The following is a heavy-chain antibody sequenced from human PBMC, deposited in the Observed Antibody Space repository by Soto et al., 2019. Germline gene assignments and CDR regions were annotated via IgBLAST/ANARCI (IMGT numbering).Heavy chain of an antibody. CDR2: ISARNGNT. D-gene: IGHD2-15*01. Sequence: ASVKVSCKASGYTFTRYGISWVRQAPGQGLEWMGWISARNGNTYYAEKFQGRVIMTTDTSTSTAYMELRSLRSDDTAVYYCARDLRVAATLLHYYYGMDVWGQGTTVTVSS. CDR1: GYTFTRYG. J-gene: IGHJ6*02. V-gene: IGHV1-18*01. CDR3: ARDLRVAATLLHYYYGMDV.